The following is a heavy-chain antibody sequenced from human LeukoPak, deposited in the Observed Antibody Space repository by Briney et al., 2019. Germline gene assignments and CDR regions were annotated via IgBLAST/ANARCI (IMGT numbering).Heavy chain of an antibody. D-gene: IGHD2-2*01. Sequence: GASVKVSCKASGGTFSSYAISWVRQAPGQGLEWMGGIIPIFGTANYARKFQDRVTITTDESTSTAYMELSSLRSEDTAVYYCARGDIVVVPVAPTGDYYYHMDVWGKGTTVTVSS. CDR3: ARGDIVVVPVAPTGDYYYHMDV. CDR1: GGTFSSYA. J-gene: IGHJ6*03. CDR2: IIPIFGTA. V-gene: IGHV1-69*05.